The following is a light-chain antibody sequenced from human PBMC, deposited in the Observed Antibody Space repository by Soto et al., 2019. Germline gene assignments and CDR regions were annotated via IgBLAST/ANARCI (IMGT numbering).Light chain of an antibody. Sequence: IKLTQSPSSLSAAVRDGVTMTGRVSQSISSSFLNWYQQKPGRAPKLLIYAASTLYTGVPSRFSGSGSGTDFTLTIRRLQPEDFATYYCQQANSSPLTFGGGTKVDIK. V-gene: IGKV1-39*01. CDR1: QSISSSF. J-gene: IGKJ4*01. CDR2: AAS. CDR3: QQANSSPLT.